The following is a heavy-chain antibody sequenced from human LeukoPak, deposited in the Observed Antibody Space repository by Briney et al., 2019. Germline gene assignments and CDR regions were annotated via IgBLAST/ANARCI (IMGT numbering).Heavy chain of an antibody. J-gene: IGHJ5*02. V-gene: IGHV3-53*01. CDR1: GFTVSSNS. Sequence: GGSLRLSCTVSGFTVSSNSMSWVRQAPGKGLEWVSFIYSDNTHYSDSVKGRFTVSRDNAKNSLYPQMNSLRAEDTAIYYCARDTGARGWFDPWGQGTLVTVSS. D-gene: IGHD2-8*02. CDR2: IYSDNT. CDR3: ARDTGARGWFDP.